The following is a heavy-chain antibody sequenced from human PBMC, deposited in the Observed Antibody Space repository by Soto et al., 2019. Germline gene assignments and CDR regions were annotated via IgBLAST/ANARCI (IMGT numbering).Heavy chain of an antibody. V-gene: IGHV3-73*01. CDR2: VRSKANNYAT. CDR1: GFTFSASA. CDR3: TRQGGYCGGGSCYAFNDY. Sequence: EVQLVESRGGLVQPGGSLKLSCAASGFTFSASAMHWVRQASGKGLEWVGRVRSKANNYATAYAASVEGRFTISRDDSKNTAYLQMNSLKTEDTAVYYCTRQGGYCGGGSCYAFNDYWGQGTLVTVSS. D-gene: IGHD2-15*01. J-gene: IGHJ4*02.